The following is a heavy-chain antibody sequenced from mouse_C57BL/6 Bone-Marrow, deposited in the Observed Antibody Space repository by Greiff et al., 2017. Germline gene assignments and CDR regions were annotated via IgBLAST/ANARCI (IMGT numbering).Heavy chain of an antibody. J-gene: IGHJ1*03. Sequence: QVQLQQPGAELVKPGASVKMSCKASGSTFTSYWITWVKQRPGQGLEWIGDIYPGRGSTTSTETFKSKATLTVDTSSSTAYMQLSSLTSVDSAVYYCARSPPLQRLEDWGTGTTVTVSS. V-gene: IGHV1-55*01. CDR2: IYPGRGST. CDR3: ARSPPLQRLED. CDR1: GSTFTSYW.